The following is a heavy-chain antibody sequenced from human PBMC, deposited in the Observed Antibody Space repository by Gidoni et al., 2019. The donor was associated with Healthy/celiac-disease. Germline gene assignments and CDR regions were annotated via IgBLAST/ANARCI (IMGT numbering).Heavy chain of an antibody. Sequence: EVQLLESGGGLVQPGGSLRLSCAASGFTLSSYAMSWVRQAPGKGLGWVSAISGSGGSTYYADAVKGRFTISRDNSKNTLYLQMNSLRAADTAVYYCVSHSSGYYFDAFDIWGQGTMVTVSS. CDR2: ISGSGGST. D-gene: IGHD3-22*01. V-gene: IGHV3-23*01. CDR3: VSHSSGYYFDAFDI. CDR1: GFTLSSYA. J-gene: IGHJ3*02.